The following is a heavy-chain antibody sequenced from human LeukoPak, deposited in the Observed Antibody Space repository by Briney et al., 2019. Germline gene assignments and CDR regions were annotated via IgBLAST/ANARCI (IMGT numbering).Heavy chain of an antibody. Sequence: SETLSLTCTVSGYSISSGYYWGWIRQPPGKGLEWIGSIYHSGSTYYNPSLKSRVTISVDTSKNQFSLKLSSVIAADTAVYYCARGGTAMVTALHWFDPWGQGTLVTVSS. D-gene: IGHD5-18*01. CDR2: IYHSGST. CDR3: ARGGTAMVTALHWFDP. J-gene: IGHJ5*02. V-gene: IGHV4-38-2*02. CDR1: GYSISSGYY.